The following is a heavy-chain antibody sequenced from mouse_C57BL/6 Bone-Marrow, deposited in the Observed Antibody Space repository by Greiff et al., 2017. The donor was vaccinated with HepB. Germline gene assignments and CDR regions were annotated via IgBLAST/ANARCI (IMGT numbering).Heavy chain of an antibody. CDR1: GFTFSDYY. J-gene: IGHJ4*01. CDR3: AREGLGYYVTKGYYAMDY. D-gene: IGHD2-3*01. CDR2: INYDGSST. Sequence: DVHLVESEGGLVQPGSSMKLSCTASGFTFSDYYMAWVRQVPEKGLEWVANINYDGSSTYYLDSLKSRFIISRDNAKNILYLQMSSLKSEDTATYYCAREGLGYYVTKGYYAMDYWGQGTSVTVSS. V-gene: IGHV5-16*01.